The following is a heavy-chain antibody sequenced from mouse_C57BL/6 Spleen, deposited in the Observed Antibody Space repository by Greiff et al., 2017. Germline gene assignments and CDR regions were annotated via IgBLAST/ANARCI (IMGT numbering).Heavy chain of an antibody. J-gene: IGHJ3*01. CDR1: GYTFTSYG. Sequence: VQLQQSGAELARPGASVKLSCKASGYTFTSYGISWVKQRPGQGIEWIGEIYPRSGNTYYNEKFKGKATLTADKSSSTAYMELRSLTSEDSAVYFCAEGNSWFAYWGQGTLVTVSA. CDR3: AEGNSWFAY. D-gene: IGHD2-1*01. CDR2: IYPRSGNT. V-gene: IGHV1-81*01.